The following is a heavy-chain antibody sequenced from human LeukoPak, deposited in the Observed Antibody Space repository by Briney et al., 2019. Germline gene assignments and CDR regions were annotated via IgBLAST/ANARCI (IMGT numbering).Heavy chain of an antibody. CDR2: IKSKTDGGTT. Sequence: GGSLRLSCAASGFTFSNAWMSWVRQAPGKGLGWVGRIKSKTDGGTTDYAAPVKGRFTISRDDSKNTLYLQMNSLKTEDTAVYYCTTTFDSSGFPAWGQGTLVTVSS. J-gene: IGHJ5*02. V-gene: IGHV3-15*01. CDR1: GFTFSNAW. CDR3: TTTFDSSGFPA. D-gene: IGHD6-19*01.